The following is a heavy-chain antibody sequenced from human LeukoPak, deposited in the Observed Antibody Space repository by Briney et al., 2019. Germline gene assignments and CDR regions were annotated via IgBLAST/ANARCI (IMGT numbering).Heavy chain of an antibody. D-gene: IGHD3-10*01. J-gene: IGHJ3*02. CDR2: ISGSGGST. V-gene: IGHV3-23*01. CDR1: GFTFSSYA. CDR3: AKDRYGSGSYSLDAFDI. Sequence: PGGSLRLSCAASGFTFSSYAMSWVRQAPGKGLEWVSAISGSGGSTYYADSVKGRFTISRDNSKNTLYLQMNSLRAEDTAVYYCAKDRYGSGSYSLDAFDIWGQGTMVTVSS.